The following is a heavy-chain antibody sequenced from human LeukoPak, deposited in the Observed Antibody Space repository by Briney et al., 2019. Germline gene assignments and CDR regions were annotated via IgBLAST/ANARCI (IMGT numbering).Heavy chain of an antibody. J-gene: IGHJ6*03. CDR1: GGTFSSYA. D-gene: IGHD2-2*02. Sequence: GASVKVSCKASGGTFSSYAVSWVRQAPGQGLEWMGGIIPIFGTANYAQKFQGRVTITADESTSTAYMELSSLRSEDTAVYYCARVAAEVVGVPGAIGFGWLRRDYYYMDVWGKGTTVIVSS. V-gene: IGHV1-69*13. CDR2: IIPIFGTA. CDR3: ARVAAEVVGVPGAIGFGWLRRDYYYMDV.